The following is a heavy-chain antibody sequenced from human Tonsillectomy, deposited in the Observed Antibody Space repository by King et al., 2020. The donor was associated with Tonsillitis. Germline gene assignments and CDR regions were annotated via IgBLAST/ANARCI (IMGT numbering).Heavy chain of an antibody. J-gene: IGHJ4*02. CDR3: ARGEVGYYYDSSGEYYFDY. CDR1: GYSFTSYW. CDR2: IYPGDSDT. D-gene: IGHD3-22*01. Sequence: QLVQSGAEVKKPGESLKISCKGSGYSFTSYWIGWVRQMPGKGLEWMGIIYPGDSDTRYSTSFQGQVTISADKSISTAYLQWSSLKASDTAMYYCARGEVGYYYDSSGEYYFDYWGQGTLVTVSS. V-gene: IGHV5-51*01.